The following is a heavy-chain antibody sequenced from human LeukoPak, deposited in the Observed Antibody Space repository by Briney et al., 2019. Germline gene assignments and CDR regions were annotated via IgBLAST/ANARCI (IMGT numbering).Heavy chain of an antibody. D-gene: IGHD1-14*01. CDR1: EFSFRTYA. Sequence: GGSLRLSCTTSEFSFRTYAMTWVRQAPGKGLEWVSTIGVDDQGSTYYTDSVKGRFTISRDTSQNTLSLQMNSLRGEDTAVYYCARCLLYLWNRNFYYYMDVWGKGTTVTVSS. V-gene: IGHV3-23*01. CDR3: ARCLLYLWNRNFYYYMDV. J-gene: IGHJ6*03. CDR2: IGVDDQGST.